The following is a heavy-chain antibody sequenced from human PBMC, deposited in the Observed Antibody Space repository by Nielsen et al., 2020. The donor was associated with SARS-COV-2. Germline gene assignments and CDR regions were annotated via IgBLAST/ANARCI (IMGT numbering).Heavy chain of an antibody. CDR3: AVTYAVGY. J-gene: IGHJ4*02. CDR2: MQPDGGVN. D-gene: IGHD2-2*01. Sequence: GESLKISCVVSGFTLSSYWMTWVRQAPGKGLEWVATMQPDGGVNYYVDSVKGRFTISRDIAKNTLYLQMNSLRDEDTAVYYCAVTYAVGYWGLGTLVTVSS. V-gene: IGHV3-7*03. CDR1: GFTLSSYW.